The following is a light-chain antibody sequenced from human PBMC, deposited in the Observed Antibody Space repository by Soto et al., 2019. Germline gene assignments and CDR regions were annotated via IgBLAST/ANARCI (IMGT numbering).Light chain of an antibody. CDR2: KAS. CDR1: QSISSW. Sequence: DIQMTQSPSTLSASVGDRVTITCRASQSISSWLAWYQQKPGTAPKLLIYKASTLQTGVPSRFSGRGSGTEFTLTISSLQPDDFATYYCQQYNDNWTFGQGTKVEIK. V-gene: IGKV1-5*03. J-gene: IGKJ1*01. CDR3: QQYNDNWT.